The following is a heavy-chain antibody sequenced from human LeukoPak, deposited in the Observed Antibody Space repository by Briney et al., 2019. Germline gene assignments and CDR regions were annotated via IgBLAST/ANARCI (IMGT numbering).Heavy chain of an antibody. CDR3: ANGLGSGSYNFDY. J-gene: IGHJ4*02. Sequence: QSGGSLRLSCTASGFIFNKYWMSWVRQAPGKGLEWVATVREDGAEKYYVDSVKGRITISRDNSKNTLYLQMNSLRAEDTAVYYCANGLGSGSYNFDYWGQGTLVTVSS. CDR2: VREDGAEK. D-gene: IGHD3-10*01. CDR1: GFIFNKYW. V-gene: IGHV3-7*03.